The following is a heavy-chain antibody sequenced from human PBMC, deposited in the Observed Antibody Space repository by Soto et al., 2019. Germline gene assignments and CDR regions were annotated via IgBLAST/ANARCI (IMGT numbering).Heavy chain of an antibody. V-gene: IGHV4-39*01. CDR2: IFYSGST. CDR1: GGSISSSSYY. CDR3: ARHTPAISISDH. J-gene: IGHJ4*02. Sequence: SETLSLTCTVSGGSISSSSYYWGWIRQPPGKGLEWIGSIFYSGSTYYNPSLKSRVTISVDTSKNQFSLKLSSVTAADTAVYYCARHTPAISISDHWGQGTLVTVSS. D-gene: IGHD2-15*01.